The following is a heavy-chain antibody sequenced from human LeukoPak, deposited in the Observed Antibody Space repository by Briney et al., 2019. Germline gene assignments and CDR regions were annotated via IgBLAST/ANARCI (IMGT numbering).Heavy chain of an antibody. Sequence: GGSLRLSCAASGFTFSSYSMNWVCQAPGKGLEWVSYISSSSSSTIYYADSVRGRFTISRDNAKNSLYLQMNSLRAEDTAVYYCAKGGATVLTGLDYWGQGILVTVSS. V-gene: IGHV3-48*01. J-gene: IGHJ4*02. D-gene: IGHD2/OR15-2a*01. CDR2: ISSSSSSTI. CDR1: GFTFSSYS. CDR3: AKGGATVLTGLDY.